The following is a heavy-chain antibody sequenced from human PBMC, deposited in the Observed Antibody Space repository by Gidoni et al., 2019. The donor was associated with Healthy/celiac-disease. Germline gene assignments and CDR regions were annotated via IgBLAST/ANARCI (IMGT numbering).Heavy chain of an antibody. CDR1: S. J-gene: IGHJ3*02. V-gene: IGHV3-21*01. D-gene: IGHD4-17*01. CDR3: ARGYGDGAFDI. CDR2: ISSSSSYI. Sequence: SMNWVRQAPGKGLEWVSYISSSSSYIYYADSVKGRFTISRDNAKNSLYLQMNSLRAEDTAVYYCARGYGDGAFDIWGQGTMVTVSS.